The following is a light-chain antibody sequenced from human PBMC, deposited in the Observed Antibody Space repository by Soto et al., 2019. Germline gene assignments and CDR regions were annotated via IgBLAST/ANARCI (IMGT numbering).Light chain of an antibody. V-gene: IGKV2-30*01. CDR3: MQFTHWPWT. CDR2: KVS. J-gene: IGKJ1*01. Sequence: DVVMTQSPLSLPVTLGQPASISCRSSHSLVYSDGSTYVNWFQQRPGQSPRRLIYKVSNRDSGVPDRFGGSGSGTDFPLKISRVEAEDVGVYYCMQFTHWPWTFGQGTKVEI. CDR1: HSLVYSDGSTY.